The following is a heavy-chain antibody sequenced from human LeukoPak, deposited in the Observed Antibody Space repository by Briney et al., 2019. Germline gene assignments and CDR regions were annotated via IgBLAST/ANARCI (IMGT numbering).Heavy chain of an antibody. CDR3: ARHVMSRDGYNLDY. Sequence: GGSLRLSCAASKFTFSSYSMNWVRQAPGKGLEWVSSISSSSNYKYYADSVKGRFTISRDNAKNSLYLQMNSLRAEDTAVYYCARHVMSRDGYNLDYWGQGTLVTVSS. D-gene: IGHD5-24*01. CDR2: ISSSSNYK. J-gene: IGHJ4*02. V-gene: IGHV3-21*01. CDR1: KFTFSSYS.